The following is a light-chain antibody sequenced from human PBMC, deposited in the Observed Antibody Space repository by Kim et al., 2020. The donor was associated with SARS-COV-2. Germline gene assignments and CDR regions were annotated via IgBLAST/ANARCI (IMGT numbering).Light chain of an antibody. J-gene: IGKJ5*01. V-gene: IGKV3-11*01. CDR2: NAS. CDR3: QQRRKSIT. CDR1: QSVDGY. Sequence: SVSPGDRATLSCRASQSVDGYLAWLQQKPGQAPRLLISNASNRAAGAPARFSGSGSGTDFTLSISSLEPEDFAVYYCQQRRKSITFGQGTRLEIK.